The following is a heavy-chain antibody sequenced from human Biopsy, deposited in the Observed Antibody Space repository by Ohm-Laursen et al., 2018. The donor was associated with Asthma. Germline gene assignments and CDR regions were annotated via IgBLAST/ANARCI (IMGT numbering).Heavy chain of an antibody. CDR3: ARAGDTNDYGPAFDI. Sequence: SLRLSCAASGVNVTNNYMTWVRQAPGKGLEWVSIMYAGGSRFYADRVKDRFTISRDNSKNTLYLQMDSLRPEDTALYYCARAGDTNDYGPAFDIWGLGTMVTVSS. CDR1: GVNVTNNY. CDR2: MYAGGSR. J-gene: IGHJ3*02. D-gene: IGHD4-17*01. V-gene: IGHV3-53*01.